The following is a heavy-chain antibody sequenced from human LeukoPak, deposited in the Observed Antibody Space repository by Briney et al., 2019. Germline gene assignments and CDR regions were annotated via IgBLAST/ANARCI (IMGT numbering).Heavy chain of an antibody. D-gene: IGHD6-13*01. CDR1: EFTLSSYS. CDR2: IDSTSSII. V-gene: IGHV3-48*04. CDR3: ARDLWQQMDY. Sequence: GGSLRLSCAASEFTLSSYSMNWVRQAPGKGLEWVSYIDSTSSIIYYADSVKGRFTISRDNAKNSLYLQMNSLRAEDTAVYFCARDLWQQMDYWGQGTLVTVSS. J-gene: IGHJ4*02.